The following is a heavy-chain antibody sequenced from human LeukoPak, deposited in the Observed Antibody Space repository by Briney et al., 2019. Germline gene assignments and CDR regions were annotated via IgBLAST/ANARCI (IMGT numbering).Heavy chain of an antibody. V-gene: IGHV1-69*05. D-gene: IGHD6-6*01. J-gene: IGHJ4*02. Sequence: ASVKVSCKASGGTFSSYAISWVRQAPGRGLEWMGGIIPIFGTANYAQKFQGRVTITTDESTSTAYMELSSLRSEDTAVYYCARADYSSSSEYYWGQGTLVTVSS. CDR3: ARADYSSSSEYY. CDR2: IIPIFGTA. CDR1: GGTFSSYA.